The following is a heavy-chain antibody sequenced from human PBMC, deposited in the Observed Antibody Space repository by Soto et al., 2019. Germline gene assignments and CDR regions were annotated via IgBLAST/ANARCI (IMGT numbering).Heavy chain of an antibody. V-gene: IGHV3-21*01. CDR3: ARDGIVGANDAFDI. CDR2: ISSSSSYI. D-gene: IGHD1-26*01. Sequence: PGGSLRLSCAASGFTFSSYSMNWVRQAPGKGLEWVSSISSSSSYIYYADSVKGRFTISRDNAKNSLYLQMNSLRAEDTAVYYCARDGIVGANDAFDIWGQGTMVTVS. CDR1: GFTFSSYS. J-gene: IGHJ3*02.